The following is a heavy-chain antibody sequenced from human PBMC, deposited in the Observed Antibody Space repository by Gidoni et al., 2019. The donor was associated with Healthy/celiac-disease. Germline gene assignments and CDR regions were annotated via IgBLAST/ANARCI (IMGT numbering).Heavy chain of an antibody. D-gene: IGHD1-26*01. J-gene: IGHJ1*01. Sequence: QVQLVESGGGVVQPGRSLRRSCAASGFTFSSYGMHWVRQAPGKGLEWVAVISYDGSNKYYADSVKGRFTISRDNSKNTLYLQMNSLRAEDTAVYYCAKDVGSGSYQEYFQHWGQGTLVTVSS. CDR2: ISYDGSNK. CDR1: GFTFSSYG. CDR3: AKDVGSGSYQEYFQH. V-gene: IGHV3-30*18.